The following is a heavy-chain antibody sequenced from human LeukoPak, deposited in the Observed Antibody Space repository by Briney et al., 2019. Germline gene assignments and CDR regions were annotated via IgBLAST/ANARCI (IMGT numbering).Heavy chain of an antibody. CDR3: ARDVVGATTWFDP. V-gene: IGHV3-21*01. CDR2: ISSSSSYI. J-gene: IGHJ5*02. Sequence: PGGSLRLSCAASGFTFSSYSMNRVRQAPGKGLEWVSSISSSSSYIYYADSVKGRFTISRDNAKNSLYLQMNSLRAEDTAVYYCARDVVGATTWFDPWGQGTLVTVSS. D-gene: IGHD1-26*01. CDR1: GFTFSSYS.